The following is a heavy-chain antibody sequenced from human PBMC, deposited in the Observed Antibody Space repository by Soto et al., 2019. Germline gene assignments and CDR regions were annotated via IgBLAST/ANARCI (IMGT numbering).Heavy chain of an antibody. J-gene: IGHJ5*02. D-gene: IGHD3-3*01. CDR3: ARIPLAYDFWSGYRWFDP. V-gene: IGHV4-39*01. CDR2: IYYSGST. Sequence: QLQLQESGPGLVKPSETLSLTCTVSGGSISSSSYYWGWIRQPPGKGLEWIGSIYYSGSTYYNPSLKSRVTISVDTSKNQFSLKLSSVTAADTAVYYCARIPLAYDFWSGYRWFDPWGQGTLVTVSS. CDR1: GGSISSSSYY.